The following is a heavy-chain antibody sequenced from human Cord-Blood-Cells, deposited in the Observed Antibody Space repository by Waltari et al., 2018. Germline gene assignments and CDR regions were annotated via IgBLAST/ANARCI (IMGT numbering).Heavy chain of an antibody. CDR2: INHSGST. J-gene: IGHJ4*02. Sequence: QVQLQQWGAGLLKPSATLSLTCAVSGGSFRGYYWTWIRPPPGKGLGWIGEINHSGSTNYNPSLKSRVTISVDTSKNQFSLKLSSVTAADTAVYYCARGRGYSGYDPNFDYWGQGTLVTVSS. V-gene: IGHV4-34*01. D-gene: IGHD5-12*01. CDR1: GGSFRGYY. CDR3: ARGRGYSGYDPNFDY.